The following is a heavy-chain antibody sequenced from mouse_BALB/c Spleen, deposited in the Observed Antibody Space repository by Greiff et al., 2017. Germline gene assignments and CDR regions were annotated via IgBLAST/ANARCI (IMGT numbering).Heavy chain of an antibody. CDR3: ARHNWEGYYAMDY. CDR2: ISSGGGST. Sequence: EVKLVESGGGLVKPGGSLKLSCAASGFAFSSYDMSWVRQTPEKRLEWVAYISSGGGSTYYPDTVKGRFTISRDNAKNTLYLQMSSLKSEDTAMYYCARHNWEGYYAMDYWGQGTSVTVSS. CDR1: GFAFSSYD. J-gene: IGHJ4*01. D-gene: IGHD4-1*01. V-gene: IGHV5-12-1*01.